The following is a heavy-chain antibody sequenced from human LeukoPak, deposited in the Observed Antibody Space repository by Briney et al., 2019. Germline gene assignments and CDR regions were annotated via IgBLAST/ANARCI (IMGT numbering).Heavy chain of an antibody. CDR2: ISIYGGTT. CDR1: GFTFSSYE. CDR3: ARDSSGRGYNWFDP. Sequence: PGGSLRLSCAASGFTFSSYEMSWVRQARRKGLEWISYISIYGGTTYYADSVKGRFTISRDNAKNSLYLQMNSLRVEDTAIYYCARDSSGRGYNWFDPWGQGTLVTVFS. D-gene: IGHD6-19*01. V-gene: IGHV3-48*03. J-gene: IGHJ5*02.